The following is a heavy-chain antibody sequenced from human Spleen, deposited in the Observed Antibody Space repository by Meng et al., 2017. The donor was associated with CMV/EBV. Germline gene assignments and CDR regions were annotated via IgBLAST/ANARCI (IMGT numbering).Heavy chain of an antibody. CDR3: ARQYYDILTGSYYFDY. CDR2: IYYSGST. Sequence: SETLSLTCTVSGGSVSSGTYYWSWIRQPPGKGLEWIGSIYYSGSTYYNPSLKSRVTISVDTSKNQFSLKLSSVTAADTAVYYCARQYYDILTGSYYFDYWGQGTLVTVSS. CDR1: GGSVSSGTYY. D-gene: IGHD3-9*01. J-gene: IGHJ4*02. V-gene: IGHV4-39*07.